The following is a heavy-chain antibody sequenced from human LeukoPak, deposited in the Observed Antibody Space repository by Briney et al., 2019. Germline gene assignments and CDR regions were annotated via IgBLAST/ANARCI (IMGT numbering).Heavy chain of an antibody. CDR1: GGSISSYY. CDR3: AIHKTPGFGEWALDY. CDR2: IYYSGST. J-gene: IGHJ4*02. D-gene: IGHD3-10*01. V-gene: IGHV4-59*01. Sequence: SETLSLTCTVSGGSISSYYWSWIRQPPGKGLEWIGYIYYSGSTNYNPFLKSRVTISVDTSKNQFSLKLSSVTAADTAVYYCAIHKTPGFGEWALDYWGQGTLVTVSS.